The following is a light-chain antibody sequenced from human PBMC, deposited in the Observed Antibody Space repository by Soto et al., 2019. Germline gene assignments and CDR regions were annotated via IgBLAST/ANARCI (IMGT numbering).Light chain of an antibody. CDR3: QQYSSDPPT. CDR1: QTSSSW. CDR2: AAS. J-gene: IGKJ2*01. V-gene: IGKV1-5*01. Sequence: DIQTTQSPSTLAGSVGDRVTITWRARQTSSSWVDGDQQKPGKAPKLLIYAASTLQRGGPSRFSGRGAVTDFTLTSSCLQSEAFATYSCQQYSSDPPTFGQGTRLEIK.